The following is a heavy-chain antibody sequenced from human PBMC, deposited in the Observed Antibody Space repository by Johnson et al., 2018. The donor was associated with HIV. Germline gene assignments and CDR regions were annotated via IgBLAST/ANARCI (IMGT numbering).Heavy chain of an antibody. CDR2: ISYDGSNK. J-gene: IGHJ3*02. CDR1: GFTFRSYA. Sequence: QVQLVESGGGVVQPGRSLRLSCVASGFTFRSYAMHWVRQAPGKGLEWVAVISYDGSNKYYADSVNCRFTISRDNSKNTLYLQMNSLRAEDTAVYYCARELEFGDLRKNDAFDIWGQGTMVTVSS. D-gene: IGHD4-17*01. CDR3: ARELEFGDLRKNDAFDI. V-gene: IGHV3-30-3*01.